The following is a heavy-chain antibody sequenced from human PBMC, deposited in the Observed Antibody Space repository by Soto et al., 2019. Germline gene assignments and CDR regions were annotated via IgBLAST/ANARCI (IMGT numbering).Heavy chain of an antibody. Sequence: LRLSCAASGFTFDDYAMHWVRQAPGKGLEWVSGISWNSGSIGYADSVKGRFTISRDNAKNSLYLQMNSPRAEDTALYYCARVPPGGYSGYDSTFDIWGQGTMVTVSS. CDR2: ISWNSGSI. CDR1: GFTFDDYA. J-gene: IGHJ3*02. D-gene: IGHD5-12*01. CDR3: ARVPPGGYSGYDSTFDI. V-gene: IGHV3-9*01.